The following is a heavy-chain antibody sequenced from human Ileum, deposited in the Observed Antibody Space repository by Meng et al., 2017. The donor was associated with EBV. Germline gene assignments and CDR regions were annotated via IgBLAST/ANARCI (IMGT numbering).Heavy chain of an antibody. V-gene: IGHV3-74*01. CDR1: GLTFSSFW. CDR3: ARVGDYAYKD. CDR2: INGDGTST. J-gene: IGHJ1*01. D-gene: IGHD4-17*01. Sequence: EVQVVEAGGGLVQPGGSRRLFCAVSGLTFSSFWMHWVRQGPGKGLVWVSRINGDGTSTSYADSVKGRFTISRDNAKNTLYLQMNSLRAEDTAVYYCARVGDYAYKDWGQGTLVTVSS.